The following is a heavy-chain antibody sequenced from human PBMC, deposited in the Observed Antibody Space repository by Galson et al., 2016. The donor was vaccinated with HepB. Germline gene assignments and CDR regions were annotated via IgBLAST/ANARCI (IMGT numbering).Heavy chain of an antibody. V-gene: IGHV3-30-3*01. Sequence: SLRLSCAASGFTFSRYAVHWVRQAPGKGLEWVAVISSVGNNKYYADSVKGRFTISRDNSKNKLYLQMNSLRAADTAVYYCARGQLVYFGIDVWGQGTTVTVSS. J-gene: IGHJ6*02. CDR1: GFTFSRYA. CDR2: ISSVGNNK. CDR3: ARGQLVYFGIDV. D-gene: IGHD5-24*01.